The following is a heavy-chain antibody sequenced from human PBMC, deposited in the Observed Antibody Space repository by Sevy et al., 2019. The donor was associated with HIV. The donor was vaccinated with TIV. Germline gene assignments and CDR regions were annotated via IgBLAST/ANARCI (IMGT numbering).Heavy chain of an antibody. V-gene: IGHV3-21*01. CDR1: GFTFSSYS. CDR3: ARDLYSSSTAYYYGIDV. CDR2: ISSSSSYI. J-gene: IGHJ6*02. Sequence: GGSLRFSCAASGFTFSSYSMNWVRQAPGKGLEWVSSISSSSSYIYYADSVKGRFTISRDNAKNSLYLQMNSLRAEDTAVYYCARDLYSSSTAYYYGIDVRGQGTTVTVSS. D-gene: IGHD6-6*01.